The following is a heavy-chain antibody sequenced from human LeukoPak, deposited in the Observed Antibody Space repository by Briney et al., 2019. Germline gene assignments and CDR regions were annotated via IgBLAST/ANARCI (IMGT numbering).Heavy chain of an antibody. D-gene: IGHD6-13*01. CDR1: GDSVSSNSAA. CDR3: ARASRKIAAAAPLDY. CDR2: TYYRSKWYN. V-gene: IGHV6-1*01. J-gene: IGHJ4*02. Sequence: SQTLSLTCAISGDSVSSNSAAWNWIRQSPSRGLEWLGSTYYRSKWYNDYAVSVKSRITINPDTSKNQFSLQLNSVTPEDTAVYYCARASRKIAAAAPLDYWGQGTLVTVSS.